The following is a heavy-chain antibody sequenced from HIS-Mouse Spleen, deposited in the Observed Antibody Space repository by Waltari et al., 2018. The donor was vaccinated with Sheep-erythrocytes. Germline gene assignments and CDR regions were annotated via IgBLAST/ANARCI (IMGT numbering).Heavy chain of an antibody. J-gene: IGHJ4*02. CDR3: AQTGATTPHFDY. CDR1: GVTFSSYA. D-gene: IGHD1-26*01. Sequence: QVQLVQSGAEVKKPGSSVKVSCKASGVTFSSYAISWGRQAPGQGLEWMGRISPIIGIAKYAQKFQGRVTITAGKSASTAYMELSSLRSEDTAVYYCAQTGATTPHFDYWGQGTLVTVSS. CDR2: ISPIIGIA. V-gene: IGHV1-69*04.